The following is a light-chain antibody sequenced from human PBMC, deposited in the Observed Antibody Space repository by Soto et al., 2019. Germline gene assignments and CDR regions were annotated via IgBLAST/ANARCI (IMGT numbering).Light chain of an antibody. J-gene: IGLJ1*01. CDR3: SSSAGHSTYV. V-gene: IGLV2-23*02. Sequence: QSVLTQPASVSGSPGQSITISCTGTSSDVGGYNLVSWYQQHPGKAPKLMIYEVTERPSGVSNRFSGSKSGNAASLTISGLQADDESDYYPSSSAGHSTYVLGTGPNVTVL. CDR1: SSDVGGYNL. CDR2: EVT.